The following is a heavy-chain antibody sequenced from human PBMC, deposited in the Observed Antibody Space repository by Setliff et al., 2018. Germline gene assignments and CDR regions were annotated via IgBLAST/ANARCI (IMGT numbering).Heavy chain of an antibody. D-gene: IGHD3-3*01. Sequence: PSETLSLTCTVSGGSISSSSYYWGWIRQPPGKGLEWIGSIYYSGRNYYNPSLKSRVTIFADTSKNQFSLLLNSVTAADTALYYCARQKYWSGYYGEGYYYYMDVWGKGTTVTVSS. CDR1: GGSISSSSYY. CDR3: ARQKYWSGYYGEGYYYYMDV. J-gene: IGHJ6*03. V-gene: IGHV4-39*01. CDR2: IYYSGRN.